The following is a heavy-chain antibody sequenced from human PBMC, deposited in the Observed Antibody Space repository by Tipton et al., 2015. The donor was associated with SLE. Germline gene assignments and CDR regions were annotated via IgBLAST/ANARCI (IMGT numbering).Heavy chain of an antibody. V-gene: IGHV4-39*07. D-gene: IGHD3-10*01. CDR2: IYYSGST. Sequence: GLVKPSETLSLTCTVSGGSVSSGSYYWAWIRQPPGKGPEWIGTIYYSGSTYYYPSLKSRVTISVDTSKNQFSLKLSSVTAADTAVYYCARGGAVYYYYYYMDVWGKGTTVTVSS. CDR1: GGSVSSGSYY. J-gene: IGHJ6*03. CDR3: ARGGAVYYYYYYMDV.